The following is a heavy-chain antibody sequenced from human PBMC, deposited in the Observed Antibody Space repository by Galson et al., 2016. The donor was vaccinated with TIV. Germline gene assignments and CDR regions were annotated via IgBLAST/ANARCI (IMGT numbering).Heavy chain of an antibody. V-gene: IGHV3-74*01. CDR2: INSDGSST. CDR3: ARPSHYYDISSYYPLDY. CDR1: GFTFSSYW. J-gene: IGHJ4*02. D-gene: IGHD3-22*01. Sequence: SLRLSCAASGFTFSSYWMHWVRQAPGEGLVWVSRINSDGSSTTYADSLKGRFTVSRDNAKNTLYLQMHSLRAEDTAVYYCARPSHYYDISSYYPLDYWGRGSLVTVSS.